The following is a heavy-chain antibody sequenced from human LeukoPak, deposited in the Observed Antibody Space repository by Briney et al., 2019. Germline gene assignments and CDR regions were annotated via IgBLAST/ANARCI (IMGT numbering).Heavy chain of an antibody. CDR3: SRESGAFCPFGY. CDR2: VSLTGET. Sequence: SAPLSLTCGVSGGSISSTNWWRWVRQPPGQGLEWIGEVSLTGETNYNPSLNGRVTMSLDGSRNQLSLTLTSVTAAHTAIYYCSRESGAFCPFGYWGQGTLVIVPP. D-gene: IGHD1-26*01. J-gene: IGHJ4*02. CDR1: GGSISSTNW. V-gene: IGHV4-4*02.